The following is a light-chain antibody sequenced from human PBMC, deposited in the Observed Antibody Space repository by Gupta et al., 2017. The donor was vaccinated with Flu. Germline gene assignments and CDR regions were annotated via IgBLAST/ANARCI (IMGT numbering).Light chain of an antibody. CDR2: RVS. Sequence: DIQMTQSPSTLSASVGDRVTITCRASQSLNNWLAWFQQKPGQAPKLLIYRVSKLESGVPSRFSGSGFGTEFTLTISSLQPDDSATYYCQQENSSLWTFGQGTKVEIK. J-gene: IGKJ1*01. V-gene: IGKV1-5*03. CDR3: QQENSSLWT. CDR1: QSLNNW.